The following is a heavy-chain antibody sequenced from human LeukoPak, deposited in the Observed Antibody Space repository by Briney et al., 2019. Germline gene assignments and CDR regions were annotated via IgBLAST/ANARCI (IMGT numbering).Heavy chain of an antibody. V-gene: IGHV3-23*01. CDR2: ISGSGGST. CDR3: AKGGGSYPFDYYYYYMDV. Sequence: GGSLRLSCAAPGFTFSSYAMSWVRQAPGKGLEWVSAISGSGGSTYYADSVKGRFTISRDNSKNTLYLQMNSLRAEDTAVYYCAKGGGSYPFDYYYYYMDVWGKGTAVTVSS. D-gene: IGHD1-26*01. J-gene: IGHJ6*03. CDR1: GFTFSSYA.